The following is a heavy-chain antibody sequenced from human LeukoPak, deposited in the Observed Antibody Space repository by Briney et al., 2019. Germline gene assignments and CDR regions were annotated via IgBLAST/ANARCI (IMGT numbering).Heavy chain of an antibody. J-gene: IGHJ6*02. Sequence: PGRSLRLSCAASGFTFRSYGMHWVRQAPGKGLEWVAVISYDGSNKYYADSVKGRFTISRDNSKNTLYLQMNSLRAEDTAVYYCAKDVGSLVRVRGVITAYSYYGMDVWGQGTTVTVSS. D-gene: IGHD3-10*01. CDR2: ISYDGSNK. CDR3: AKDVGSLVRVRGVITAYSYYGMDV. CDR1: GFTFRSYG. V-gene: IGHV3-30*18.